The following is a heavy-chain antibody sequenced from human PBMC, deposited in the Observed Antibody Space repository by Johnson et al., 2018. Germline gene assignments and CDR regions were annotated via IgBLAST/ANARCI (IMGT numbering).Heavy chain of an antibody. Sequence: EVQLVESGGGLVQPGGSLRLSCAASGFSFSSHAMTWVRPAPEKGLEWVSTFTSRCDATFYADFVKGRFTISSDNSKHTLYLPMNSLRAEDKARYFSAKDGHNIHWYYYMDVWGKGTTVTVSS. D-gene: IGHD1-1*01. CDR1: GFSFSSHA. CDR2: FTSRCDAT. V-gene: IGHV3-23*04. CDR3: AKDGHNIHWYYYMDV. J-gene: IGHJ6*03.